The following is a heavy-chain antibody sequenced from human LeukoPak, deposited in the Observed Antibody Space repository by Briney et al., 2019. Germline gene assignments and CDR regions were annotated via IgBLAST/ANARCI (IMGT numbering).Heavy chain of an antibody. CDR2: ISGSGGST. CDR3: AKDHGELPD. V-gene: IGHV3-23*01. J-gene: IGHJ4*02. CDR1: GFSFSNAW. D-gene: IGHD3-10*01. Sequence: GGSLRLSCEASGFSFSNAWMSWVRQAPGKGLEWVSAISGSGGSTYYADSVKGRFTISRDNSKNTLYLQMNSLRAEDTAVYYCAKDHGELPDWGQGTLVTVSS.